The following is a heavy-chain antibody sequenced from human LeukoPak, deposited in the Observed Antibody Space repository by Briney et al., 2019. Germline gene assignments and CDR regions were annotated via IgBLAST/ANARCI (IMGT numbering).Heavy chain of an antibody. CDR2: IIPIFGTA. Sequence: SVMVSCKASGGTFSSYSISWVRQTPGQGLEWMGGIIPIFGTANYAQKFQGRVTITADESTSTAYMELSSLRSEDTAVYYCARGDYDFWSGYYKGTIFDYWGQGTLVTVSS. CDR1: GGTFSSYS. CDR3: ARGDYDFWSGYYKGTIFDY. J-gene: IGHJ4*02. D-gene: IGHD3-3*01. V-gene: IGHV1-69*13.